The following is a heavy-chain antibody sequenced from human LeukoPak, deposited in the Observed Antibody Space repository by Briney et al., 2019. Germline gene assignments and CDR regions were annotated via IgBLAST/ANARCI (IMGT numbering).Heavy chain of an antibody. V-gene: IGHV5-51*01. J-gene: IGHJ6*03. CDR3: ARLAYCSNDVCYSNYYYSMDV. D-gene: IGHD2-8*01. Sequence: GESLKISCKGSGYTFSSYWIGWVRQMPGKGLEWMGIIYPDDSDTRYSPSFQGQVTISADKSISTACLQWGSLKASDTAMYYCARLAYCSNDVCYSNYYYSMDVWGKGTTVTVSS. CDR1: GYTFSSYW. CDR2: IYPDDSDT.